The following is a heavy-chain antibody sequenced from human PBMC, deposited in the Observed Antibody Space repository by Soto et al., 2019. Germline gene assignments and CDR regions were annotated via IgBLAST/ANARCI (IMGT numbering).Heavy chain of an antibody. Sequence: SETLSLTCAVYGGSFSGYYWSWIRQPPGKGLEWIGEINHSGSTNYNPSLKSRVTISVDTSKNQFSLKLSSVTAADTAVYYCASISNYDFWSGRRSFDYWGQGTLVTVSS. J-gene: IGHJ4*02. CDR2: INHSGST. CDR3: ASISNYDFWSGRRSFDY. CDR1: GGSFSGYY. D-gene: IGHD3-3*01. V-gene: IGHV4-34*01.